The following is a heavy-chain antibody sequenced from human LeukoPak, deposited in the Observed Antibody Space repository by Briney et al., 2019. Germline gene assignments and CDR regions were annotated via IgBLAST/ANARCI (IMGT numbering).Heavy chain of an antibody. CDR2: INSDGSST. CDR3: ASVAYGRQWLPFDY. D-gene: IGHD6-19*01. CDR1: GFTFASYA. V-gene: IGHV3-74*01. Sequence: GGSLRLSCAASGFTFASYAMSWVRQAPGKGLVWVSRINSDGSSTTYADSVKGRFTISRDNAKNTLYLQMNSLRAEDTAVYYCASVAYGRQWLPFDYWGQGTLVTVSS. J-gene: IGHJ4*02.